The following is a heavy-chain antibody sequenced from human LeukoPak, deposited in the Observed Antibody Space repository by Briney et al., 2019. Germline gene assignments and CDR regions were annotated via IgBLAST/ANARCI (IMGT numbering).Heavy chain of an antibody. D-gene: IGHD3-10*01. CDR2: MNPNSGNT. CDR3: AKSPVWFGELLYDY. J-gene: IGHJ4*02. Sequence: ASVKVSCKASGYTFTSYDINWVRQATGQGLEWMGWMNPNSGNTGYAQKFQGRVTITRDTSASTAYMELSSLRSEDTAVYYCAKSPVWFGELLYDYWGQGTLVTVSS. V-gene: IGHV1-8*01. CDR1: GYTFTSYD.